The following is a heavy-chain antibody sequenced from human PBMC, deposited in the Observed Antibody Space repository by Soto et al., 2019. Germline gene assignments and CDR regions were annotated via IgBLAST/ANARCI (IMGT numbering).Heavy chain of an antibody. CDR2: LYYTGST. V-gene: IGHV4-59*08. Sequence: SETLSLTCTVSGASIRGYHWGLIRQPPGKGLEWIGYLYYTGSTHYNPSLKSRVTMSVDTSKNQFSLKLNSVTAADTAVYYCARGFAIGWYTYFFDLWGQGPLVTVSS. CDR1: GASIRGYH. CDR3: ARGFAIGWYTYFFDL. D-gene: IGHD6-19*01. J-gene: IGHJ4*02.